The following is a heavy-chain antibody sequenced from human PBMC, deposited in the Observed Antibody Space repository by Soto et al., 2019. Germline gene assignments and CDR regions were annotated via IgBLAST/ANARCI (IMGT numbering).Heavy chain of an antibody. CDR3: AAIHKIYADYFDF. Sequence: EVQLLEAGGGVVQPGGSLKLSCVVSGFNFSIYAMSWVRQAPGKGLEWVSNINWSGEKIDYLDSVEGRSTISRDNSKKTRFLQLNSLRAEDTAIYYCAAIHKIYADYFDFWGQGTLVTVSS. V-gene: IGHV3-23*01. CDR1: GFNFSIYA. J-gene: IGHJ4*02. CDR2: INWSGEKI. D-gene: IGHD5-12*01.